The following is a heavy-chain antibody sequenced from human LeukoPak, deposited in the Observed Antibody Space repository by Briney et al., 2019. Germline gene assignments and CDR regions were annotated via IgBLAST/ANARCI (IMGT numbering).Heavy chain of an antibody. V-gene: IGHV3-23*01. Sequence: GGSLRLSCAASGFTFSSYAMTWVRQAPGKGLEWVSAISGGGGTTYYADYVKGRFTISRDNSKNTLYLQMNSLRAEDTALYYCAKVGNYGENYFDYWGQGTLVTVSS. CDR2: ISGGGGTT. J-gene: IGHJ4*02. CDR1: GFTFSSYA. D-gene: IGHD4-17*01. CDR3: AKVGNYGENYFDY.